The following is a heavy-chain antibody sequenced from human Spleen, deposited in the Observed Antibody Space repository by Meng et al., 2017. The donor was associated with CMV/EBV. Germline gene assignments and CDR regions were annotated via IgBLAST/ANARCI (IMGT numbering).Heavy chain of an antibody. CDR1: GFTFSSYA. CDR3: AKVPNLLAAVGTEYYFDY. J-gene: IGHJ4*02. V-gene: IGHV3-23*03. CDR2: IYSGDSST. D-gene: IGHD6-13*01. Sequence: GESLKISCAASGFTFSSYAMSWVRQAPGKGLEWVSVIYSGDSSTYYADSVKGRFTVSRDNSKNTLYLQMNSLRAEDTAVYYCAKVPNLLAAVGTEYYFDYWGQETLVTVSS.